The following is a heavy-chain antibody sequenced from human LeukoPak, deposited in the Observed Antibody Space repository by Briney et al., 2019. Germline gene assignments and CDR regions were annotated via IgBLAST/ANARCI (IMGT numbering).Heavy chain of an antibody. CDR3: ARITGGSGWYYFDY. V-gene: IGHV4-59*01. CDR1: GGSISSYY. J-gene: IGHJ4*02. CDR2: IYYSGST. D-gene: IGHD6-19*01. Sequence: PSETLSLTCTVSGGSISSYYWSWIRQPPGKGLEWIGYIYYSGSTNYNPSLKSRVTISVDMSKNQFSLKLSSVTAADTAVYYCARITGGSGWYYFDYWGQGTLVTVSS.